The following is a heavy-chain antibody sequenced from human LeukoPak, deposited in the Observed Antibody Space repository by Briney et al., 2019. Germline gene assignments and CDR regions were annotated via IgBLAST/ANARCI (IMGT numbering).Heavy chain of an antibody. CDR2: INPNSGGT. V-gene: IGHV1-2*02. Sequence: GASVRVSCETSGYTFTDYGITWVRQAPGQGLEWMGWINPNSGGTNYAQKFQGRVTMTRDTSISTAYMELSRLRSDDTAVYYCARDLYCSGGTCFQSYYYYGMDVWGQGTTVTVSS. CDR1: GYTFTDYG. D-gene: IGHD2-15*01. J-gene: IGHJ6*02. CDR3: ARDLYCSGGTCFQSYYYYGMDV.